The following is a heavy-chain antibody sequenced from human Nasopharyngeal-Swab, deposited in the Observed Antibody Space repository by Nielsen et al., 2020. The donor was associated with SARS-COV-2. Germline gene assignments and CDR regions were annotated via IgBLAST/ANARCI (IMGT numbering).Heavy chain of an antibody. J-gene: IGHJ4*02. V-gene: IGHV3-74*01. D-gene: IGHD1-26*01. CDR3: AVGQHAGAFDY. CDR1: GFTFSRYW. Sequence: GESLNISCAASGFTFSRYWMHWVRQAPGKGLVWVSRVNGDGSGTGHADSVKGRFTISRDNAKSMLYLQMNSLRAEDTAVYYCAVGQHAGAFDYWGQGTLVTVSS. CDR2: VNGDGSGT.